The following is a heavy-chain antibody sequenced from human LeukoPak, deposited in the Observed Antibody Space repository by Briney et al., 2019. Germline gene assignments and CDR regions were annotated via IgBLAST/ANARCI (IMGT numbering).Heavy chain of an antibody. Sequence: SETLSLTCTVSGGSISSGGYYWSWIRQHPGKGLEWIGYIYYSGGTYYNPSLKSRVTISVDTSKNQFSLRLSSVTAADTAVYYCARYDSGHFFDYWGQGTLVTVSS. D-gene: IGHD3-3*01. CDR1: GGSISSGGYY. CDR3: ARYDSGHFFDY. J-gene: IGHJ4*02. V-gene: IGHV4-31*03. CDR2: IYYSGGT.